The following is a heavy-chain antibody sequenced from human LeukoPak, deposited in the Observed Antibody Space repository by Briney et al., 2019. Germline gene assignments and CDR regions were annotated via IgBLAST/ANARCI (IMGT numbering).Heavy chain of an antibody. V-gene: IGHV3-48*03. CDR3: AREGYDAFDY. CDR1: GFTFSSYE. Sequence: GGSLRLSCAASGFTFSSYEMNWVRQAPGRGLEWVSYISGSGVTMYYADSVKGRFTISRDDAKNSLYLQMNSLRAEDTAVYYCAREGYDAFDYWGQGILVTVAS. D-gene: IGHD5-18*01. J-gene: IGHJ4*02. CDR2: ISGSGVTM.